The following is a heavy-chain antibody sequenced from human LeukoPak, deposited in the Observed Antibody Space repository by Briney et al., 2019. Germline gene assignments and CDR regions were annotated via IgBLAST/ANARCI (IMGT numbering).Heavy chain of an antibody. CDR2: IKQDGSEK. J-gene: IGHJ6*02. D-gene: IGHD6-19*01. V-gene: IGHV3-7*01. CDR3: AREGQWLEDYYYYGMDV. Sequence: GGSLRLSCAASGFTFSSYWMSWVRQAPGKGLEWVASIKQDGSEKYYVDSVKGRFTISRDNAKNSLYLQMNSLRAEDTAVYYCAREGQWLEDYYYYGMDVWGQGTTVTVSS. CDR1: GFTFSSYW.